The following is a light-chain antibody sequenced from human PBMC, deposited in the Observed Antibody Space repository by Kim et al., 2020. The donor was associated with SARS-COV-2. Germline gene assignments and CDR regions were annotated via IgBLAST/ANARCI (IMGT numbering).Light chain of an antibody. J-gene: IGLJ2*01. Sequence: GQSVTIPSTGTSSDIGGYNYVSWYQKYPGKAPKLMIYDVSKRPSGVPDRFSGSKSGNTASLTISGLQAEDEADYYCCSYTGSSTMVFGGGTQLTVL. CDR3: CSYTGSSTMV. CDR1: SSDIGGYNY. V-gene: IGLV2-11*03. CDR2: DVS.